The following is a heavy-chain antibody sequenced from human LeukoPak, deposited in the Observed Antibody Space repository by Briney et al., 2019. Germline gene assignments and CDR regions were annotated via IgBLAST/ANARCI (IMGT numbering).Heavy chain of an antibody. CDR1: VYTFTSYY. CDR3: ARIMVRDLNWFDP. Sequence: SVKVSCKASVYTFTSYYINWVRQARGQGREGRGWMNPNSGNTGYAQKFQGRVTMTRNTSIRTAYMELSSLRSEDTAVYYCARIMVRDLNWFDPWGQGTLVTVSS. J-gene: IGHJ5*02. CDR2: MNPNSGNT. D-gene: IGHD3-10*01. V-gene: IGHV1-8*01.